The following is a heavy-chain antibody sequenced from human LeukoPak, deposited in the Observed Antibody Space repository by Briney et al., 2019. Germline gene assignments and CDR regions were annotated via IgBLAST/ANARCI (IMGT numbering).Heavy chain of an antibody. CDR1: GGSISSYY. Sequence: SPSETLSLTCTVSGGSISSYYWSWIRQPPGKGLEWIGHIHYRGSTNYNPSLGSRVTIPLGTSRTHFSLTLNSVTAADTAVYYCARVFVANRPLEWFFDLWGRGTLVTVSS. J-gene: IGHJ2*01. CDR2: IHYRGST. D-gene: IGHD6-6*01. V-gene: IGHV4-59*01. CDR3: ARVFVANRPLEWFFDL.